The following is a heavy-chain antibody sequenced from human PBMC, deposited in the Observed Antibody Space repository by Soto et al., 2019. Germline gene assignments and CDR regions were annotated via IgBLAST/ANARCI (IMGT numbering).Heavy chain of an antibody. J-gene: IGHJ6*02. V-gene: IGHV1-8*01. Sequence: QVQLAQSGAEVKKPGASVKVSCKASGYTFASYDINWVRQATGQGLEWMGWMNPNSGNTGYAQKFQGRVTMTRNTSISTAYMELSSLRSEDTAVYYCARERTGTTSMDVWGQGTTVTVSS. D-gene: IGHD1-1*01. CDR1: GYTFASYD. CDR3: ARERTGTTSMDV. CDR2: MNPNSGNT.